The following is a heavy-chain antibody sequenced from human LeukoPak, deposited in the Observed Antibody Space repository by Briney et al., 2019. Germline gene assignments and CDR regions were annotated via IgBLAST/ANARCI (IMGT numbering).Heavy chain of an antibody. CDR2: INHSGST. D-gene: IGHD2-21*02. J-gene: IGHJ4*02. CDR3: ARYTVVVTEYYFDY. CDR1: GVSFSGYY. V-gene: IGHV4-34*01. Sequence: SETLSLTCAVYGVSFSGYYWSWLRQPPGKGLEWGGEINHSGSTNYKPSLKSRVTISVDTTKNQSSLKLSSVTAADTAVYYCARYTVVVTEYYFDYWGQGTLVTVSS.